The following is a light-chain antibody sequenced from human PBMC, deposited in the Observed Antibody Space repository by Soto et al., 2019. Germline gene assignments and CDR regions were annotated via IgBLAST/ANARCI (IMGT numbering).Light chain of an antibody. CDR2: EGS. J-gene: IGLJ2*01. CDR3: CSYAGSSTSVV. CDR1: SSDVGSYNL. Sequence: QSVLTQPASVSGSPGQSITISCTETSSDVGSYNLVSWYQQHPGKAPKLMIYEGSKRPSGVSNRFSGSKSGNTASLTISGLQAEDEADYYCCSYAGSSTSVVFGGGTKVTVL. V-gene: IGLV2-23*01.